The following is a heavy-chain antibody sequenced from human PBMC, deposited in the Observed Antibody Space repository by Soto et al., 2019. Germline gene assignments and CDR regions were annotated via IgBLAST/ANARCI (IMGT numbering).Heavy chain of an antibody. CDR2: IYYSGST. J-gene: IGHJ6*02. D-gene: IGHD2-2*01. CDR3: ARDTIVVVPAATRSYYYYGMDV. V-gene: IGHV4-59*01. Sequence: KPSETLSLTCTVSGGSISSYYWSWIRQPPGKGLEWIGYIYYSGSTNYNPSLKSRVTISVDTSKNQFSLKLSSVTAADTAVYYCARDTIVVVPAATRSYYYYGMDVWGQGTTVTVSS. CDR1: GGSISSYY.